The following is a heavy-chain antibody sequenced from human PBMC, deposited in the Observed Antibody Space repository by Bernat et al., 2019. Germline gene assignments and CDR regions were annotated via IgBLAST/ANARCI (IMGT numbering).Heavy chain of an antibody. D-gene: IGHD5-12*01. V-gene: IGHV3-23*01. J-gene: IGHJ4*02. CDR2: ISGSGGST. CDR3: AKTPRPAGMGLLDPYDDY. CDR1: GFTFSSYA. Sequence: EVQLLESGGGLVQPGGSLRLSCAASGFTFSSYAMSWVRQAPGKGLEWVSAISGSGGSTYYADAVKGRFTISRDNSKNTLYLQMNSRRAEETAVYYSAKTPRPAGMGLLDPYDDYWGQGTLVTVSS.